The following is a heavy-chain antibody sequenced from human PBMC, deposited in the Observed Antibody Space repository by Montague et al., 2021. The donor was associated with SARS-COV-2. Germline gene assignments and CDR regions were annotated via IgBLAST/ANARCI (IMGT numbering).Heavy chain of an antibody. CDR1: GFTFTSYS. CDR3: ARVRTGPNVPFDF. V-gene: IGHV3-30*04. J-gene: IGHJ4*02. Sequence: SLRLSCAASGFTFTSYSMNWVRQAPGKGLEWLAIVTFNGAKQYYADSVNGRFTISRDNSKNTLFLQMNSLRAEDTAVYFCARVRTGPNVPFDFWGQGTLVTVSS. CDR2: VTFNGAKQ. D-gene: IGHD1-1*01.